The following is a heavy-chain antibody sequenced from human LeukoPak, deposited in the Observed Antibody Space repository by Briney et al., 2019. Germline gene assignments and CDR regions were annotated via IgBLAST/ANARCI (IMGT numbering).Heavy chain of an antibody. J-gene: IGHJ5*02. V-gene: IGHV4-59*12. Sequence: SETLSLTCTVSGGSISSYYWSWIRQPPGKGLEWIGHIYYSGSTNYNPSLKSRVTISVDTSKNQFSLKLSSVTAADTAVYYCTAYPGGCAPGGQGTLVTVSS. CDR2: IYYSGST. CDR1: GGSISSYY. CDR3: TAYPGGCAP. D-gene: IGHD3-16*01.